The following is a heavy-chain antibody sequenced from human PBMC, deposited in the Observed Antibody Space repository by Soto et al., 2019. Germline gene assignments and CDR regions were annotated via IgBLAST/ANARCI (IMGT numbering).Heavy chain of an antibody. CDR2: ISWNSGSI. V-gene: IGHV3-9*01. J-gene: IGHJ4*02. CDR1: GFTFDDYA. CDR3: AKAISYPYYFDY. Sequence: EVQLVESGGGLVQPGRSLRLSCAASGFTFDDYAMHWVRQAPGKGLEWVSGISWNSGSIGYADSVKGRFTISRDNAKNSLYLKMNSLRAEDTALYYCAKAISYPYYFDYWGQGTLVTVSS. D-gene: IGHD2-21*01.